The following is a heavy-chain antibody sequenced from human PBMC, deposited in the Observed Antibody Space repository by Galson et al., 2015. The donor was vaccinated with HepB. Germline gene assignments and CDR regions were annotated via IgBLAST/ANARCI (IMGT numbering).Heavy chain of an antibody. D-gene: IGHD3-22*01. CDR1: GFTFSSYG. V-gene: IGHV3-30*18. Sequence: LRLSCAASGFTFSSYGMHRVRQAPGKGLEWVAVISYDGSNKHYADSAKGRFTISRDNSKNTLYLQMNSLRAEDTAVYYCAKERRDYYDSSGNSDYWGQGTLVTVSS. CDR3: AKERRDYYDSSGNSDY. J-gene: IGHJ4*02. CDR2: ISYDGSNK.